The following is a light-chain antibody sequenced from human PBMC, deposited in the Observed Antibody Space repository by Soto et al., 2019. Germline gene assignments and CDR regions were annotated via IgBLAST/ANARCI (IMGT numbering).Light chain of an antibody. CDR2: GNS. CDR1: SSNIGAGYD. Sequence: QSVLTQPPSVSGAPGQRVTISCTASSSNIGAGYDVHWYQQLPGTVPKLLIYGNSNRPSGVPDRSSGSKSGTTASLAITGLKPEDEADYYCRPYDQSLRGGVFGGGTKLTVL. J-gene: IGLJ3*02. V-gene: IGLV1-40*01. CDR3: RPYDQSLRGGV.